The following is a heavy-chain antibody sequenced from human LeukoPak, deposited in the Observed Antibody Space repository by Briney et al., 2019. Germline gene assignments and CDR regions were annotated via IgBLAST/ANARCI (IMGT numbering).Heavy chain of an antibody. CDR2: IYYSGST. CDR1: GGSISSSSYY. D-gene: IGHD3-22*01. V-gene: IGHV4-39*01. CDR3: ARVPIVVATYYFDY. Sequence: SETLSLTCIVSGGSISSSSYYWGWIRQPPGKGLEWIGNIYYSGSTYYNPSLKSRVTISVDTSKNQFSPKLNSVTAADTAVYFCARVPIVVATYYFDYWGQGTLVTVSS. J-gene: IGHJ4*02.